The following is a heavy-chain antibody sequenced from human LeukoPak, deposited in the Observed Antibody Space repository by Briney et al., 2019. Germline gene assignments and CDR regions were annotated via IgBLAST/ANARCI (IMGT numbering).Heavy chain of an antibody. CDR1: GFTVSSNY. D-gene: IGHD2-21*02. Sequence: GRSLRLSCAASGFTVSSNYMSWVRQAPGKGLEWVSVIYSGGKTFYADSVKGRFTISRDNSKNTLYLQMNSLRAEDTAVYYCARGDPGAYWGQGTLVTVSS. CDR3: ARGDPGAY. V-gene: IGHV3-53*01. J-gene: IGHJ4*02. CDR2: IYSGGKT.